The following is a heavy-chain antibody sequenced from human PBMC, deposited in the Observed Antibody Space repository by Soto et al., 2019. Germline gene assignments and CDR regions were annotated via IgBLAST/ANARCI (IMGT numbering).Heavy chain of an antibody. CDR3: ARLYSSSPGY. V-gene: IGHV5-51*01. CDR1: VYSLTSYW. Sequence: SLENSCQGYVYSLTSYWVASVRQMPGKGLEWMGIIYPGDSDTRYSPSFQGQVTISADKSISTAYLQWSSLKASDTAMYYCARLYSSSPGYWGQGTLVTVSS. J-gene: IGHJ4*02. D-gene: IGHD6-13*01. CDR2: IYPGDSDT.